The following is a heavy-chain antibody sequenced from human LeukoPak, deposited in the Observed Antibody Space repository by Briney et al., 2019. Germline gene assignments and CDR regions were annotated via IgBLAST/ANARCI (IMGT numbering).Heavy chain of an antibody. CDR3: ARPSAPSYGDYGTDAFDI. V-gene: IGHV1-2*02. J-gene: IGHJ3*02. Sequence: GASVKVSCKASGYTFTGYYMHWVRQAPGQGLEWMGWINPNSGGTNYAQKFQGRVTMTRDTSISTAYMELSRLRSDDTAVYYCARPSAPSYGDYGTDAFDIWGQGTMVTVSS. D-gene: IGHD4-17*01. CDR1: GYTFTGYY. CDR2: INPNSGGT.